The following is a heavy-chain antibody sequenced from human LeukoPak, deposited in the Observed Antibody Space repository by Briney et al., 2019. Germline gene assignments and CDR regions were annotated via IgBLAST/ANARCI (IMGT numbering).Heavy chain of an antibody. CDR3: ARDLGGYYYDSHR. CDR1: GFTFSNYN. CDR2: ISSSSYI. V-gene: IGHV3-69-1*02. D-gene: IGHD3-22*01. Sequence: GGSLRLSCAASGFTFSNYNMNWVRQTPGKGLEWVSSISSSSYIYYADSVKGRFTTSRDNAKKSLYLQMNSLRAEDTAVYYCARDLGGYYYDSHRWGQGTLVTVSS. J-gene: IGHJ4*02.